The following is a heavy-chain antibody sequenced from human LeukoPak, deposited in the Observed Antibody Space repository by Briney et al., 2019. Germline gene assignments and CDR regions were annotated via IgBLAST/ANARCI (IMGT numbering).Heavy chain of an antibody. CDR2: IYYSGST. D-gene: IGHD3-10*02. CDR3: ARGGSVRGVIWGHFDY. CDR1: GVSISSSNYY. Sequence: SETLSLTCVVSGVSISSSNYYWGWIRQPPGEGLEWIGSIYYSGSTYYNPSLKSRVTISVDTSKNQFSLKLSSVTAADTAVYYCARGGSVRGVIWGHFDYWGQGTLVTVSS. J-gene: IGHJ4*02. V-gene: IGHV4-39*07.